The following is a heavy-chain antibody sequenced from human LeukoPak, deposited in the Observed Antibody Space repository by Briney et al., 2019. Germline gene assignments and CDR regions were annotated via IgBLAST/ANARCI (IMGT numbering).Heavy chain of an antibody. J-gene: IGHJ4*02. CDR1: GFTFSSYS. D-gene: IGHD6-13*01. Sequence: GGSLRLSRAASGFTFSSYSMNWVRQAPGKGLEWVSSISSSSSYIYYADSVKGRFTISRDNAKNSLYLQMNSLRAEDTAVYYCARDLARIAAAGYDYWGQGTLVTASS. V-gene: IGHV3-21*01. CDR3: ARDLARIAAAGYDY. CDR2: ISSSSSYI.